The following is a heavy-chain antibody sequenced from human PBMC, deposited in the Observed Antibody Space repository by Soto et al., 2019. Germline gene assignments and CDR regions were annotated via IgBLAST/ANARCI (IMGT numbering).Heavy chain of an antibody. D-gene: IGHD6-13*01. V-gene: IGHV1-69*06. CDR1: EGTFKNYA. CDR2: IIPIFGTP. CDR3: ARVLEGSSWNAIDF. Sequence: QVHLVQSGPEVKKPGSSVRVSCKASEGTFKNYAISWIRLAPGHGLEWMGGIIPIFGTPNYAQKFQGRVTISADKTTTTAYMDLTSLISDDTAVYYCARVLEGSSWNAIDFWGPGTLVTVSS. J-gene: IGHJ4*02.